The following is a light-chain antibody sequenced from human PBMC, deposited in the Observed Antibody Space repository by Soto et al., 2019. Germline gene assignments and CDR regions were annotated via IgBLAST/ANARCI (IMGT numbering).Light chain of an antibody. J-gene: IGLJ1*01. Sequence: QSALTQPASVSGSPGQSVTISCTGASSDVGAYEHVSWYQQHPGRAPKLILYDVNNRPSGVSNHFSGSKSGNTASLVISGLQANDETDYYCSSYSTTNILVFGSGTKLTVL. V-gene: IGLV2-14*03. CDR3: SSYSTTNILV. CDR1: SSDVGAYEH. CDR2: DVN.